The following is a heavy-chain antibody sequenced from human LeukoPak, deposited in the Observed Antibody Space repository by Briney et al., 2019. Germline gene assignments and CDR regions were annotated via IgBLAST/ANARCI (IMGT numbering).Heavy chain of an antibody. CDR1: GFSFSVYW. J-gene: IGHJ4*02. V-gene: IGHV3-74*01. CDR3: ARVPTNSYGFGQ. Sequence: GGSLRLSCAASGFSFSVYWMHWVRQAPGKGLVWVAHINEDGTSASHADSVKGRFTISRDNAKNTLYLQMNSLTVEDTAVYYCARVPTNSYGFGQWGQGSLVTVSS. CDR2: INEDGTSA. D-gene: IGHD5-18*01.